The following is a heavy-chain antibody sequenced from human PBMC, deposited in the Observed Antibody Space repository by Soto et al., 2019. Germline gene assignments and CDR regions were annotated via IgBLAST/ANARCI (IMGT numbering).Heavy chain of an antibody. D-gene: IGHD2-8*01. CDR3: ASTKDETSYFDY. CDR1: GDSISISSYY. J-gene: IGHJ4*02. CDR2: IHYSGST. V-gene: IGHV4-39*01. Sequence: SETLSLTCSVSGDSISISSYYWGWVRQPPGKGLEWIVSIHYSGSTHYNPSLQSRVTISGDASKKQFSLKLGSVTAADTATYYCASTKDETSYFDYWGQGNLVTVSS.